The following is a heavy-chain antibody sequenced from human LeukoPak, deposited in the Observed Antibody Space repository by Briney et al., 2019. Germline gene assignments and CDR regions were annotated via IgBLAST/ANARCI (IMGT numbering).Heavy chain of an antibody. CDR3: ARVSGTTPVDY. CDR1: GFTFSSYS. D-gene: IGHD1-7*01. Sequence: GGSLRLSCAASGFTFSSYSMNWVRQAPGKGLEWVSYISSSSSTIYYADSVKGRFTISRDNAKNSLYLHMNSLRAEDTAVYYCARVSGTTPVDYWGQGTLVTVSS. J-gene: IGHJ4*02. CDR2: ISSSSSTI. V-gene: IGHV3-48*04.